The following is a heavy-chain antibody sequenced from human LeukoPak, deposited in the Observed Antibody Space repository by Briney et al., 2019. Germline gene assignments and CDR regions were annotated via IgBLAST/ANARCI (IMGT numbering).Heavy chain of an antibody. Sequence: ASVKVSCKASGYTFTGYYMHWVRQAPGQGLEWMGWINPNSGGTNYAQKFQGRVTMTRDTSIGTAYMELSRLRPDDTAVYYCARGGSSSYSAFDIWGQGTMVTVSS. D-gene: IGHD3-22*01. J-gene: IGHJ3*02. CDR2: INPNSGGT. V-gene: IGHV1-2*02. CDR3: ARGGSSSYSAFDI. CDR1: GYTFTGYY.